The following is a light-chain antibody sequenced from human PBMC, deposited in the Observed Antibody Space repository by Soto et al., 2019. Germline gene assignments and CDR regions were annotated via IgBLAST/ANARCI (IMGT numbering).Light chain of an antibody. Sequence: QSVLTQPASVSGSPGQSITISFTGTSSDVGGYNYVSWYQQHPGKAPKLMIYDVSNRPSGVSNRFSGSKSGNTASLTISGLQAEDEADYYCSSYTSSSLVFGGGTQLTVL. J-gene: IGLJ2*01. CDR2: DVS. CDR3: SSYTSSSLV. V-gene: IGLV2-14*01. CDR1: SSDVGGYNY.